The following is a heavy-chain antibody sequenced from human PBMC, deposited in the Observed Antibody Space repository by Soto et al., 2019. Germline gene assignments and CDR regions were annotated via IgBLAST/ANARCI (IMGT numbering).Heavy chain of an antibody. V-gene: IGHV4-31*11. Sequence: SETLSLTCAVYGGSFSGYYWSWIRQHPGKGLEWIGYIYYSGSTYYNPSLKSRVTISVDTSKNQFSLKLSSVTAADTAVYYCARAAGYSGYGYYFDYWGQGTQVTVSS. D-gene: IGHD5-12*01. J-gene: IGHJ4*02. CDR3: ARAAGYSGYGYYFDY. CDR1: GGSFSGYY. CDR2: IYYSGST.